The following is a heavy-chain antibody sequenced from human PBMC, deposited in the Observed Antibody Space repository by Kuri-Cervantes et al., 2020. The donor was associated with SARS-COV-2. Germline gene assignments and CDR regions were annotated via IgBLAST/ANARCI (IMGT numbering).Heavy chain of an antibody. J-gene: IGHJ6*02. Sequence: GGSLRLSCAASGFTVSSXYMSWVRQAPGNGLEWDSVIYSGGSKYYADSVKGRFTISRDNSKNTLYLQMNSLRAEDTAVYYCAKAAEGVDTAMVPQEYYYYYYGMDVWGQGTTVTVSS. CDR3: AKAAEGVDTAMVPQEYYYYYYGMDV. CDR2: IYSGGSK. V-gene: IGHV3-53*01. CDR1: GFTVSSXY. D-gene: IGHD5-18*01.